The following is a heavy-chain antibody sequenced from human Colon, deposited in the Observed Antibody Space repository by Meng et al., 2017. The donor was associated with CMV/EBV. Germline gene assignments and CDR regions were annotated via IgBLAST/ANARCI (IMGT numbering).Heavy chain of an antibody. CDR3: AKDRCSSTSCYQGDLDY. V-gene: IGHV3-21*01. CDR1: FTFCDFG. J-gene: IGHJ4*02. Sequence: FTFCDFGMNWVRQAPGKGLEWVASISYGSSYMYYLDSVQGRFNISRDNSKNTLYLQMNSLRAEDTAVYYCAKDRCSSTSCYQGDLDYWGQGTLVTVSS. D-gene: IGHD2-2*01. CDR2: ISYGSSYM.